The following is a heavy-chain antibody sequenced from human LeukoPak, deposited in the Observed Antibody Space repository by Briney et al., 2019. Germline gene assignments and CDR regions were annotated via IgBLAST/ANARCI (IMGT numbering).Heavy chain of an antibody. V-gene: IGHV4-4*07. CDR1: GGSISSYY. D-gene: IGHD3-10*01. Sequence: PSETLSLTCTVSGGSISSYYWSWIRQPAGKGLEWIGRIYTSGSTNYHPSLKSRVTISADKSKKQFSLKLSSVTAADTAVYYCAREGSGSYLGYYYYMDVWGKGTTVTVSS. J-gene: IGHJ6*03. CDR2: IYTSGST. CDR3: AREGSGSYLGYYYYMDV.